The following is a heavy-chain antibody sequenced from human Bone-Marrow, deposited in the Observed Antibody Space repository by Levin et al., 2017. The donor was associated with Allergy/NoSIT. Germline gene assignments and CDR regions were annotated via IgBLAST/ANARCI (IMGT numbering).Heavy chain of an antibody. CDR3: SRGWGV. J-gene: IGHJ6*04. Sequence: SETLSLTCTVSGGSISSDTYYWNWLRQPAGKGLEWIGYIHTSGTTNYNPSLKRRATISLDTSKNQFSLKVTSLTAADTAMYDCSRGWGVWGKGTTVTVSS. D-gene: IGHD3-16*01. CDR1: GGSISSDTYY. CDR2: IHTSGTT. V-gene: IGHV4-61*09.